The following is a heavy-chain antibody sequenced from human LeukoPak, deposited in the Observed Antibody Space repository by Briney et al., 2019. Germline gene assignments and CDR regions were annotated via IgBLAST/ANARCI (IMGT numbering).Heavy chain of an antibody. V-gene: IGHV3-23*01. D-gene: IGHD2-15*01. CDR1: GFTFSSYA. CDR2: IGGSSGST. Sequence: GGSLRLSCAASGFTFSSYAMRWVRQAPGKGLEWVSSIGGSSGSTYYADSVKGRFTNSRDNSKNTLYLQMNSLRAEDTAVYYCAGCSGGSCYSRGKYGVDVWGQGTTVIVSS. CDR3: AGCSGGSCYSRGKYGVDV. J-gene: IGHJ6*02.